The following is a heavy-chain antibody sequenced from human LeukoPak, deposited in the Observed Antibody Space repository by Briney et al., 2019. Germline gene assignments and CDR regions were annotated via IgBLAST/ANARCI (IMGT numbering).Heavy chain of an antibody. CDR3: ARPNGDYYNWFDP. V-gene: IGHV1-2*02. J-gene: IGHJ5*02. Sequence: RASVTVSCKASGYTFTGYYIHWVRQAPGQGLEWMGWINPNSGDTNYAQKFQDRVTLTRDTSISTAYMEVTNLRSDDTAVYYCARPNGDYYNWFDPWGQGTLVTVSS. CDR2: INPNSGDT. D-gene: IGHD4-17*01. CDR1: GYTFTGYY.